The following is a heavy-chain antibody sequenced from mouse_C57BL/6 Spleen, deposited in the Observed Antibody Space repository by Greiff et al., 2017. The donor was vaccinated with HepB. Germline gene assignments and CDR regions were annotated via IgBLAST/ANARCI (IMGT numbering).Heavy chain of an antibody. CDR3: ARGTGYFDC. Sequence: QVQLKQPGAELVRPGSSVKLSCKASGYTFTSYWMDWVKQRPGQGLEWIGNIYPSDSETHYNQKFKDKATLTVDKSSSTAYMQLSSLTSEDSAVYYCARGTGYFDCWGQGTTLTVSS. V-gene: IGHV1-61*01. CDR2: IYPSDSET. J-gene: IGHJ2*01. CDR1: GYTFTSYW. D-gene: IGHD3-3*01.